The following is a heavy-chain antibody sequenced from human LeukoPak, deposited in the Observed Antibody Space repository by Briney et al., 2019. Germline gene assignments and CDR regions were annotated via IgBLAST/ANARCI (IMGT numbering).Heavy chain of an antibody. Sequence: ASAKVSCKASGYTFTGYYIHWVRQAPGQGLEWMGWINPNSGAPNYAQKFQDRVTMTRDTSISTVYMELTRLRSDDTAVYYCAQVATDYWGQGTLVTVSS. CDR1: GYTFTGYY. V-gene: IGHV1-2*02. J-gene: IGHJ4*02. CDR3: AQVATDY. CDR2: INPNSGAP. D-gene: IGHD5-12*01.